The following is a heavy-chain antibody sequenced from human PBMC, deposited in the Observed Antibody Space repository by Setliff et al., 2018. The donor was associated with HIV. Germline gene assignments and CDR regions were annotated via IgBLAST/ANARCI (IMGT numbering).Heavy chain of an antibody. CDR2: IYYAGSL. J-gene: IGHJ4*02. CDR3: ASQYCSAGSCFSDY. D-gene: IGHD2-15*01. CDR1: SGSISDSGYY. V-gene: IGHV4-39*01. Sequence: SETLSLTCTVSSGSISDSGYYWGWSRQAPGNGLEWIGGIYYAGSLYYSPSLKSRLTVSVDTSKNQFSLTLSAVTATDTAVYYCASQYCSAGSCFSDYWGQGTMVTVSS.